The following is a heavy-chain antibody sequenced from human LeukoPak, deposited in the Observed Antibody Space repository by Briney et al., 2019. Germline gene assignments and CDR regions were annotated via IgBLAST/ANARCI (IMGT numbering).Heavy chain of an antibody. J-gene: IGHJ4*02. V-gene: IGHV4-61*02. CDR3: ARDDPLGY. Sequence: SETLSLTCTVSGGSISSGSYYWSWIRQPAGKGLEWIVRINTSGSTNYNPSLKSLVTISVDTSKNQFSLKLSSVTAAYTAVYYCARDDPLGYWGQGTLVTLSS. CDR1: GGSISSGSYY. CDR2: INTSGST.